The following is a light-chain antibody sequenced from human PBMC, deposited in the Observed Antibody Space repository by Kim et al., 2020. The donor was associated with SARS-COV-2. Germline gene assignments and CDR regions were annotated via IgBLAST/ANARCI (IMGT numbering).Light chain of an antibody. CDR2: GVS. CDR1: QGAPSNY. CDR3: QQYGTSPYT. Sequence: LTPGDSATLSCRASQGAPSNYLAWYQQKPGQAPRLLIYGVSTRATDIPDRLSGSGSGTDFTLTISSLEPEDFAVYYCQQYGTSPYTFGQGTKLEI. V-gene: IGKV3-20*01. J-gene: IGKJ2*01.